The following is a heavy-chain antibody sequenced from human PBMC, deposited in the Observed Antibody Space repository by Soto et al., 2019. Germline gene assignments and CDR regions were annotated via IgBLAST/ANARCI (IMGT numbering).Heavy chain of an antibody. D-gene: IGHD3-3*01. CDR1: GGSISSYY. V-gene: IGHV4-59*06. Sequence: SETLSLTCTVSGGSISSYYWSWIRQHPGKGLEWIGYIYYSGSTYYNPSLKSRVTISVDTSKNQFSLKLSSVTAADTAVYYCARVRYYDFWSGYYPYYYYYGMDVWGQGTTVTVSS. J-gene: IGHJ6*02. CDR2: IYYSGST. CDR3: ARVRYYDFWSGYYPYYYYYGMDV.